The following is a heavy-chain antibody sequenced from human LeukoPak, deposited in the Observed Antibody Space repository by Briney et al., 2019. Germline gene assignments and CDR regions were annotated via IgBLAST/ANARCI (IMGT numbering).Heavy chain of an antibody. J-gene: IGHJ6*03. D-gene: IGHD2-2*01. CDR1: GYTFTGYG. CDR2: ISAYNGNT. CDR3: ARDCSSTSCYYYYYMDV. V-gene: IGHV1-18*01. Sequence: GAAVKVSCKASGYTFTGYGLSWVRQAPGQGLEWMGWISAYNGNTNYAQKLQGRVTMTTDTSTSTAYMELRSLRSDDTAVYYCARDCSSTSCYYYYYMDVWGKGTTVTVSS.